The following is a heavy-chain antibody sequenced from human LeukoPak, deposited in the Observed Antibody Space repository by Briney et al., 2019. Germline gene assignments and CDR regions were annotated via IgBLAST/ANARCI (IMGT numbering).Heavy chain of an antibody. CDR3: ARRLYYGSGSYDY. V-gene: IGHV4-59*08. CDR2: IYYSGST. D-gene: IGHD3-10*01. Sequence: SETLSLTCTVSGGSISSYYWSWIRQPPGKGLEWIGNIYYSGSTNYNPSLKSRVTISVDTSKNQFSLKLSSVTAADTAVYYCARRLYYGSGSYDYWGQGALVTVSS. CDR1: GGSISSYY. J-gene: IGHJ4*02.